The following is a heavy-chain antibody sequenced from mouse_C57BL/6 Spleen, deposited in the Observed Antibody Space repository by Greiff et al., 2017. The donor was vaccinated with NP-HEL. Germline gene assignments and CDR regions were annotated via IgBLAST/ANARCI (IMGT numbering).Heavy chain of an antibody. V-gene: IGHV1-53*01. J-gene: IGHJ2*01. D-gene: IGHD2-3*01. CDR1: GYTFTSYW. CDR2: INPSNGGT. Sequence: QVQLKQPGTELVKPGASVKLSCKASGYTFTSYWMHWVKQRPGQGLEWIGNINPSNGGTNYNEKFKSKATLTVDKSSSTAYMQLSSLTSEDSAVYYCARGDGDGYYPYFDYWGQGTTLTVSS. CDR3: ARGDGDGYYPYFDY.